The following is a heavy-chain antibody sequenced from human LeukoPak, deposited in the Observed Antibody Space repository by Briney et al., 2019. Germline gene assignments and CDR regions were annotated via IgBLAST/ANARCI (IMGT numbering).Heavy chain of an antibody. CDR2: INHSGST. D-gene: IGHD3-3*01. CDR3: ARPFWRYYYFDD. V-gene: IGHV4-39*07. J-gene: IGHJ4*02. Sequence: KPSQTLSLTCTVSGGSISSGSYYWSWIRQPPGKGLEWIGEINHSGSTNYNPSLKSRVTISVDTSKNQFSLKLSSVTAADTAVYYCARPFWRYYYFDDWGQGTLVTVSS. CDR1: GGSISSGSYY.